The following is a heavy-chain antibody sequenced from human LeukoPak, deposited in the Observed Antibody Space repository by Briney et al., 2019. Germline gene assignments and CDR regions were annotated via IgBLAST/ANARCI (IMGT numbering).Heavy chain of an antibody. CDR3: AKDSRYGYRWDYDY. Sequence: GGSLRLSCAASGLTFSSYGMHWVRQAPGKGLEWVAYIRYDGSNKYYADSVKGRFTISRDNSKNTLYVQMNSLRAEDTAVYYCAKDSRYGYRWDYDYWGQGTPITVSS. V-gene: IGHV3-30*02. D-gene: IGHD5-18*01. J-gene: IGHJ4*02. CDR1: GLTFSSYG. CDR2: IRYDGSNK.